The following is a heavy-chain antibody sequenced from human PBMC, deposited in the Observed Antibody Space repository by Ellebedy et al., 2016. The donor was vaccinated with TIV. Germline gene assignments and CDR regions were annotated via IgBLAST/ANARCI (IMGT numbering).Heavy chain of an antibody. D-gene: IGHD2-2*03. J-gene: IGHJ5*02. CDR2: IYYSGST. CDR3: ARHLMGDGGSGYCSSTSCYKVPGWFDP. Sequence: SETLSLXXTVSGGSISSSSYYWGWIRQPPGKGLEWIGSIYYSGSTYYNPSLKSRVTISVDTSKNQFSLKLSSVTAADTAVYYCARHLMGDGGSGYCSSTSCYKVPGWFDPWGQGTLVTVSS. CDR1: GGSISSSSYY. V-gene: IGHV4-39*01.